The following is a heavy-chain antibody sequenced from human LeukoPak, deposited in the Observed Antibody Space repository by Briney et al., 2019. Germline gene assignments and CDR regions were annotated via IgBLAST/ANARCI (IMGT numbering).Heavy chain of an antibody. CDR2: IYTSGST. V-gene: IGHV4-61*02. D-gene: IGHD2-2*01. CDR1: GGSISSGSYY. CDR3: ARGDCSSTSCYVSWFDP. J-gene: IGHJ5*02. Sequence: SETLSLTCTVSGGSISSGSYYWSWIRQPAGKGLEWIGRIYTSGSTNYNPSLKSRVTISVDTSKNQFSLKLSSVTAADTAVYYCARGDCSSTSCYVSWFDPWGQGTLVTVSS.